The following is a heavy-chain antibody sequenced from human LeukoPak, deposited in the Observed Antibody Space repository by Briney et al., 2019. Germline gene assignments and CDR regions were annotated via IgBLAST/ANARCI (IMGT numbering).Heavy chain of an antibody. D-gene: IGHD3-10*01. CDR3: TTTVWFGELDDDY. J-gene: IGHJ4*02. V-gene: IGHV3-49*03. CDR1: GFTFGDYA. CDR2: IRSKAYGGIT. Sequence: GGSLRLSCTASGFTFGDYATSWFRQAPGKGLEWVGFIRSKAYGGITEYAASVKGRFTISRDDSKSIAYLQMNSLKTEDTAVYYCTTTVWFGELDDDYWGQGTLVTVSS.